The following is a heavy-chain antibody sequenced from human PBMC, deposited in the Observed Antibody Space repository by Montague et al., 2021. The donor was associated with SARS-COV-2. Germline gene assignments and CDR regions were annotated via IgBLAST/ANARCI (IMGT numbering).Heavy chain of an antibody. V-gene: IGHV4-34*01. CDR2: IYHSGST. J-gene: IGHJ6*02. Sequence: SETLSLTCTVSGGSFSGYYWSWIRQPPGKGLEWIGGIYHSGSTNYNPSLKSRVTMSVDTSKNQFSLKLSSVTAADTALCYCARDTRVRASYPSGANTYYYYGMDVWGQGTTVTVSS. CDR3: ARDTRVRASYPSGANTYYYYGMDV. D-gene: IGHD3-10*01. CDR1: GGSFSGYY.